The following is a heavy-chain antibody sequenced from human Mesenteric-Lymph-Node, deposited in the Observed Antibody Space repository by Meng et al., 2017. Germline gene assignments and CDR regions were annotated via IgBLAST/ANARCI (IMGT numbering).Heavy chain of an antibody. CDR1: GGSTTSTSYY. CDR3: ARRVHDGSGHHYFDY. J-gene: IGHJ4*02. V-gene: IGHV4-39*01. CDR2: IGYSGTI. Sequence: LQLQESGPGLVKPSRTVSLTCTVSGGSTTSTSYYWDWIRQSPAKGLEWIGTIGYSGTIVYNPSLSSRVTMTLDTSKNQFSLKLSSVTAPDTAVYYCARRVHDGSGHHYFDYWGQGTLVTVSS. D-gene: IGHD3-22*01.